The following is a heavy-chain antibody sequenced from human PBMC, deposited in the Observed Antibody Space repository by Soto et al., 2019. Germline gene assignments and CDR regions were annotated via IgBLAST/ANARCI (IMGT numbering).Heavy chain of an antibody. J-gene: IGHJ4*02. D-gene: IGHD2-15*01. CDR1: GYTFTGYY. CDR3: ARGGYIGCSGGSCYRRFDY. V-gene: IGHV1-2*04. Sequence: ASVKVSCKASGYTFTGYYMHWVRQAPGQGLEWMGWINPNSGGTNYAQKFQGWVTVTRDTSISTAYMELSRLRSDDTAVYYCARGGYIGCSGGSCYRRFDYWGQGTLVTVSS. CDR2: INPNSGGT.